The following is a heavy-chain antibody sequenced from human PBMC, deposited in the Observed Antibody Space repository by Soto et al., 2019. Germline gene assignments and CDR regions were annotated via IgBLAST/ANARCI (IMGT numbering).Heavy chain of an antibody. CDR3: AHRPPNRRYSSGWYAFDI. CDR1: GFSLSTSGVG. CDR2: IYWNDDK. J-gene: IGHJ3*02. D-gene: IGHD6-19*01. V-gene: IGHV2-5*01. Sequence: SGPTLVKPTQTLTLTCTFSGFSLSTSGVGVGWIRQPPGKALEWLALIYWNDDKRYSPSLKSRLTITKDTSKNQVVLTMTNMDPVDTATYYCAHRPPNRRYSSGWYAFDIWGQGTMVTVSS.